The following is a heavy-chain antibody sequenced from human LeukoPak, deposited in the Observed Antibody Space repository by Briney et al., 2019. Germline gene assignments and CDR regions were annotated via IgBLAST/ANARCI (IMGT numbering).Heavy chain of an antibody. V-gene: IGHV4-39*02. Sequence: SETLSLTCTVSGDSISTSNSYWGWIRQPPGKGLEWIGSIYYSGNTYYNASLKSRVTISVDTSKNQFSLKLTSVTAADTAVYYCARDRSSWSEGFDYWGQGTLVTVSS. CDR2: IYYSGNT. CDR1: GDSISTSNSY. J-gene: IGHJ4*02. D-gene: IGHD6-13*01. CDR3: ARDRSSWSEGFDY.